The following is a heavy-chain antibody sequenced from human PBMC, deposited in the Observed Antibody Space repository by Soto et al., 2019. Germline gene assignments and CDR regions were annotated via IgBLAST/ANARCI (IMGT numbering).Heavy chain of an antibody. D-gene: IGHD6-19*01. CDR3: ARVPGAVAGDFYYFAY. V-gene: IGHV1-69*12. Sequence: QVQLVQSGAEVKKPGSSVKVSCKASGGTFSSYAISWVRQAPGQGLEWMGGIITSFGTANYAQKFQGRVTITADESTSTAYMELSRLRSEDTAVYYCARVPGAVAGDFYYFAYWGQGTLVTVSS. CDR1: GGTFSSYA. J-gene: IGHJ4*02. CDR2: IITSFGTA.